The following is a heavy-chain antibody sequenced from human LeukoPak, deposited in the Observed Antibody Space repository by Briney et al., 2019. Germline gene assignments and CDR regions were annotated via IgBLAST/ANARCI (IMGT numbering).Heavy chain of an antibody. CDR2: IYYSGST. CDR3: ARDRRVAARRGATYYYYGMDV. J-gene: IGHJ6*02. CDR1: GGSISSYY. D-gene: IGHD6-6*01. Sequence: SETLSLTCTVSGGSISSYYWSWIRQPPGKGLEWIGYIYYSGSTNYNPSLKSRVTISVDTSKNQFSLKLSSVTAADTAVYYCARDRRVAARRGATYYYYGMDVWGQGTTVTVSS. V-gene: IGHV4-59*01.